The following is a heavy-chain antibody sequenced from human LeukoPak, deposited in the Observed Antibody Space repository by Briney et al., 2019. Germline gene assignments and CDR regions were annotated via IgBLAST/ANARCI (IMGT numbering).Heavy chain of an antibody. CDR3: ARLGPREELWFGEKDAFDI. D-gene: IGHD3-10*01. CDR2: INHSGST. J-gene: IGHJ3*02. V-gene: IGHV4-34*01. CDR1: GGSFSGYY. Sequence: PSETLSLTCAVYGGSFSGYYWSWIRQPPGKGLEWIGEINHSGSTNYNPSLKSRVSISVDTSKNQFSLKLSSVTAADTAAYYCARLGPREELWFGEKDAFDIWGQGTMVTVSS.